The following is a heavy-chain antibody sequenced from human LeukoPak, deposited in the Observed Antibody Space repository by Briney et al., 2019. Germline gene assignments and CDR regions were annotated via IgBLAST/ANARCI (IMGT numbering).Heavy chain of an antibody. CDR1: GYTFTDCY. J-gene: IGHJ4*02. CDR2: VDPEDGET. Sequence: ASVKVSCKVSGYTFTDCYMHWVQQAPGKGLEWMGLVDPEDGETIYAEKFQGRVTITADTSTDTAYMELSSLRSEDTAVYYCATSAAGMMSVDYWGQGTLVTVSS. D-gene: IGHD6-13*01. CDR3: ATSAAGMMSVDY. V-gene: IGHV1-69-2*01.